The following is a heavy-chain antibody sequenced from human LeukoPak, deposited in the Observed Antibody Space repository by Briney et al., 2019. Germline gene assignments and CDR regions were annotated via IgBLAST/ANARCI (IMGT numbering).Heavy chain of an antibody. CDR2: ISWNSGSI. D-gene: IGHD3-9*01. CDR1: GFTFDDYA. J-gene: IGHJ3*01. Sequence: GGSLRLSCAASGFTFDDYAMHWVRQAPGKGLEWVSGISWNSGSIGYADSVKGRFTISGDNAKNSLYLQMNSLRAEDTALYYCAKGRLYDILTGFGNWGQGTMVTVSS. CDR3: AKGRLYDILTGFGN. V-gene: IGHV3-9*01.